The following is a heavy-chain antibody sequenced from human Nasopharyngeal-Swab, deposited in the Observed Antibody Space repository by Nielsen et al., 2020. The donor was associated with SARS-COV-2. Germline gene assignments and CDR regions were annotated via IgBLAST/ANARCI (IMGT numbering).Heavy chain of an antibody. CDR1: GGSFSGYY. Sequence: ESLKISCAVYGGSFSGYYWSWIRQPPGKGLEWIGEINHSGSTNYNPSLKSRVTISVDTSKNQFSLKLSSVTAADTAVYYCARRGAGIRGDYARGAFDIWGQGTMVTVPS. CDR2: INHSGST. J-gene: IGHJ3*02. CDR3: ARRGAGIRGDYARGAFDI. V-gene: IGHV4-34*01. D-gene: IGHD4-17*01.